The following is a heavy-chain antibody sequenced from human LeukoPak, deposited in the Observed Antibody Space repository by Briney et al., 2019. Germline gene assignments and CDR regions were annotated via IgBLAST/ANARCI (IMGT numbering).Heavy chain of an antibody. J-gene: IGHJ4*02. D-gene: IGHD1-26*01. CDR1: GFMYSGFD. CDR2: ISSGSSTM. CDR3: VRERGFRGSYYYDH. V-gene: IGHV3-48*02. Sequence: GGSLRLSCAASGFMYSGFDMSWVRQAPGKGLEWVSYISSGSSTMYYAESVKGRSTISRDNAKTSLFLQMSGLRDEDTAVYYCVRERGFRGSYYYDHWGQGALVTVSS.